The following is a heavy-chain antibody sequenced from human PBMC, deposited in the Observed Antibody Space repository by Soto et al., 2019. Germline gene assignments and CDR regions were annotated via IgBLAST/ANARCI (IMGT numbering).Heavy chain of an antibody. Sequence: SETLSLTCTASGGSISSSSYYWGWIRQPPGKGLEWIGSIYYSGSTYYNPSLKSRVTISVDTSKNQFSLKLSSVTAADTAVYYCARNQNSSGWYKAPYYYYYYGMDVWGQGTTVTVSS. CDR1: GGSISSSSYY. J-gene: IGHJ6*02. D-gene: IGHD6-19*01. V-gene: IGHV4-39*01. CDR2: IYYSGST. CDR3: ARNQNSSGWYKAPYYYYYYGMDV.